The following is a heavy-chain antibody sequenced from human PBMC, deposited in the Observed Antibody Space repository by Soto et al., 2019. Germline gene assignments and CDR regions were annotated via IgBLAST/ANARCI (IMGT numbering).Heavy chain of an antibody. D-gene: IGHD3-22*01. Sequence: ALVKVSCKASGYTITSYRISWVRQATGQGLEWMGWIRAYNSNTNYAQKFQGRDTMTKDTSTDTAYMELSSLRSEDTAVYYCATDRSLYYDRAFDIWGQGTMVTVSS. CDR2: IRAYNSNT. V-gene: IGHV1-18*01. CDR3: ATDRSLYYDRAFDI. J-gene: IGHJ3*02. CDR1: GYTITSYR.